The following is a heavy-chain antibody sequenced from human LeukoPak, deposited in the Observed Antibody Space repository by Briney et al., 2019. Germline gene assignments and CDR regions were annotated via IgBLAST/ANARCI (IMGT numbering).Heavy chain of an antibody. D-gene: IGHD6-13*01. CDR3: ARSQGRFAAAKMYYFDY. V-gene: IGHV4-59*01. CDR2: IYYSGST. J-gene: IGHJ4*02. Sequence: PSVTLSLTCTVSGGSISSYYWSWIRQPPGKGLEWIGYIYYSGSTNYNPSLKSRVTISVDTSKNQFSLKLSSVTAADTAVYYCARSQGRFAAAKMYYFDYWGQGTLVTVSS. CDR1: GGSISSYY.